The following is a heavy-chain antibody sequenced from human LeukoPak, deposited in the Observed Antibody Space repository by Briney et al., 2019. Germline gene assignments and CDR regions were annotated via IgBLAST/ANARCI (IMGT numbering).Heavy chain of an antibody. J-gene: IGHJ4*02. CDR3: ARDHQVSYFDL. V-gene: IGHV3-30-3*01. CDR1: GFTFSSYS. CDR2: ISDDGSNE. Sequence: GRSLRLSCAASGFTFSSYSMHWVRQAPGKGLEWVALISDDGSNEQFADSVKGRFTVSRDSSKNTVYLQMNSLRAEDTAMYYCARDHQVSYFDLWGRGTLVTVSS. D-gene: IGHD6-6*01.